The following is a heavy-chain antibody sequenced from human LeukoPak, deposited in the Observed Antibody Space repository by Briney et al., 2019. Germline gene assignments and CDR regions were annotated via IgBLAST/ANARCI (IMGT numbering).Heavy chain of an antibody. D-gene: IGHD2-15*01. V-gene: IGHV4-59*08. J-gene: IGHJ5*02. CDR1: GGSISTYY. CDR2: IYYSGST. CDR3: ARGRGGGGSSNNWFDP. Sequence: SETLSLTCTAAGGSISTYYWSWIRQPPGKGLEWIGYIYYSGSTNYNPSLKSRVTISIDTSKNQFSLKLSSVTAADTAVYFCARGRGGGGSSNNWFDPWGQGTLVTVSS.